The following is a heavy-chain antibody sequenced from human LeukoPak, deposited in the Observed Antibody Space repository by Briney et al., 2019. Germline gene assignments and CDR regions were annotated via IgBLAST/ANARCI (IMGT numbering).Heavy chain of an antibody. CDR2: INPNSGGT. D-gene: IGHD3-3*01. CDR1: GYTFTGYY. V-gene: IGHV1-2*06. J-gene: IGHJ5*02. CDR3: AREYYDFWSGYFSNWFDP. Sequence: ASVKVSCTASGYTFTGYYMHWVRQAPGQGLEWMGRINPNSGGTNYAQKFQGRVTMTRDTSISTAYMELSRLRSDDTAVYYCAREYYDFWSGYFSNWFDPWGQGTLVTVSS.